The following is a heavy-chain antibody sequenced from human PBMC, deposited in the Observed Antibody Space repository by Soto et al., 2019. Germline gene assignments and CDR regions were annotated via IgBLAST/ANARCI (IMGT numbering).Heavy chain of an antibody. V-gene: IGHV1-69*01. CDR3: ARDSRIVVVVAATFDAFDI. D-gene: IGHD2-15*01. CDR2: IIPIFGTA. CDR1: GGTFSSYA. Sequence: QVQLVQSGAEVKKPGSSVKVSCKASGGTFSSYAISWVRQAPGQGLEWMGGIIPIFGTANYAQKFQGGVTITGDVSTCTAYMELSSLLSEDTAVYYCARDSRIVVVVAATFDAFDIWGQGTMVTVSS. J-gene: IGHJ3*02.